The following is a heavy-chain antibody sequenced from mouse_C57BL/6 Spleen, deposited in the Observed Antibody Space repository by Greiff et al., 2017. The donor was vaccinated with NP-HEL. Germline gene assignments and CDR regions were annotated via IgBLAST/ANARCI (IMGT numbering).Heavy chain of an antibody. D-gene: IGHD1-1*01. CDR2: IDPSDSYT. J-gene: IGHJ3*01. Sequence: VQLQQPGAELVMPGASVKLSCTASGYNFTSYWMHWVKQRPGQGLEWIGEIDPSDSYTPYKQKFKGKSTLTVDTSSSTAYMQRSSLTSEDSAVYYRARQDYGSEGFAYWGQGTLVTVSA. CDR3: ARQDYGSEGFAY. CDR1: GYNFTSYW. V-gene: IGHV1-69*01.